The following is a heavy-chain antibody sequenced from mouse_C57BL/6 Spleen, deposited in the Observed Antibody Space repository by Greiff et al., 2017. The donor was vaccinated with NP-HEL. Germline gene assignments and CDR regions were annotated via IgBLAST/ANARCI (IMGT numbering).Heavy chain of an antibody. CDR2: INPNNGGT. CDR1: GYTFTDYN. J-gene: IGHJ4*01. Sequence: EVQLQQSGPELVKPGASVKIPCKASGYTFTDYNMDWVKQSHGKSLEWIGDINPNNGGTIYNQKFKGKATLTVDKSSSTAYMELRSLTSEDTAVYYCARWGTGTDYYAMDYWGQGTSVTVSS. V-gene: IGHV1-18*01. D-gene: IGHD4-1*01. CDR3: ARWGTGTDYYAMDY.